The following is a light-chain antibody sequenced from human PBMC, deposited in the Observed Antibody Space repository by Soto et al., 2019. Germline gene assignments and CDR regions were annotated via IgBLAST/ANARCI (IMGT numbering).Light chain of an antibody. J-gene: IGKJ4*01. Sequence: SQMTQSPSTLSASVGDRVIITCRASQSISSWLAWYQQKPGKAPNLLIYKASTLESGVPSRFSGSGSGTEFTLTISSVQPDDFATYYCQQYKSYPLTFGGGTKVDI. CDR1: QSISSW. CDR2: KAS. CDR3: QQYKSYPLT. V-gene: IGKV1-5*03.